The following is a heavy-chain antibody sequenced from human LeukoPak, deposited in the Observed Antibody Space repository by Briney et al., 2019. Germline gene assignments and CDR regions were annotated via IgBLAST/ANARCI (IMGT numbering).Heavy chain of an antibody. J-gene: IGHJ3*02. CDR2: IWYDGGTK. Sequence: GGSLRLSCAASGLTFSTYGMHWVRQAQGKGLEWVALIWYDGGTKYYADSVKGRFTISRDNSKNTLYLQMNSLRAEDTAVYYCARDILEYDYDSSGYYDAFDIWGQGTMVTVSS. CDR3: ARDILEYDYDSSGYYDAFDI. CDR1: GLTFSTYG. D-gene: IGHD3-22*01. V-gene: IGHV3-33*01.